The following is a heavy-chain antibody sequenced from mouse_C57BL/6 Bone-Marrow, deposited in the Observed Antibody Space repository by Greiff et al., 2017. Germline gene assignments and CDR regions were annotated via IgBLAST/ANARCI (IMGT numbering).Heavy chain of an antibody. CDR3: ARPTVVAWDFDY. Sequence: VQLQQSGAELVRPGASVKLSCKASGYTFTDYYINWVKQRPGQGLEWIARIYPGSGNTYYNEKFKGKATLTAEKSSSTAYMQLSSLTSDDSAVYFCARPTVVAWDFDYWGKGTTLTVSS. V-gene: IGHV1-76*01. CDR2: IYPGSGNT. J-gene: IGHJ2*01. D-gene: IGHD1-1*01. CDR1: GYTFTDYY.